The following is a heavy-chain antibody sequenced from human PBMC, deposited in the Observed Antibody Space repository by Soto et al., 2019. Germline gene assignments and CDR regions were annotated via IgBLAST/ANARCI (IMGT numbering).Heavy chain of an antibody. CDR2: MSSDGTNE. V-gene: IGHV3-30-3*01. D-gene: IGHD5-12*01. J-gene: IGHJ4*02. Sequence: GGSLRLSCAASRFTFTTYAMNWVRQAPGKGLEWVALMSSDGTNEHYADSVRGRFTVSRDNSRNTLFLQMNNLRTDDTAVYYCAGSSGYDYGDYWGQGTLVTVSS. CDR3: AGSSGYDYGDY. CDR1: RFTFTTYA.